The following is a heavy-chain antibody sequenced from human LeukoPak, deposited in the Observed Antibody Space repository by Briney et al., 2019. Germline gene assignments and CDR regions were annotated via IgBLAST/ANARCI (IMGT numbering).Heavy chain of an antibody. CDR2: ISSSGSAI. Sequence: GGSLRLSCAASGFTFTNYQMNWVPQAPGKGLEWVSYISSSGSAIYDADSVKGRFTISRDNVRNSLHLQMNSLRGEDTAVYYCARERGYGYFDSWGQGTLVTVSS. D-gene: IGHD2-15*01. CDR1: GFTFTNYQ. V-gene: IGHV3-48*03. J-gene: IGHJ4*02. CDR3: ARERGYGYFDS.